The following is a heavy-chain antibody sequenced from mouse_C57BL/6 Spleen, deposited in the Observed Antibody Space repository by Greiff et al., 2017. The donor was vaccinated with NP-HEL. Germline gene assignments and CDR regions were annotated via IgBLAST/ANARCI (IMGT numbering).Heavy chain of an antibody. J-gene: IGHJ3*01. D-gene: IGHD1-1*01. CDR3: ARFGSSSAWFAY. V-gene: IGHV1-72*01. CDR2: IDPNSGGT. Sequence: QVQLQQPGAELVKPGASVKLSCKASGYTFTSYWMHWVKQRPGRGLEWIGRIDPNSGGTKYNEKFKSKATLTVDKPSSTAYMQLSILTSEDSAVYYCARFGSSSAWFAYWGQGTLVTVSA. CDR1: GYTFTSYW.